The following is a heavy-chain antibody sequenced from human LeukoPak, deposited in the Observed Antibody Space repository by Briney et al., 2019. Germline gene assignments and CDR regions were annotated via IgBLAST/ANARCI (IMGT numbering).Heavy chain of an antibody. J-gene: IGHJ3*02. CDR1: GGSFSGYY. CDR3: ARYLTATDAFDI. Sequence: SETLSLTCAVYGGSFSGYYWSWIRQPPGKGLEWIGEINHSGSTNYNPSLKSRVTISVDTSKNQFSLKLSSVTAADTAVYYCARYLTATDAFDIWGQGTMVTVSS. D-gene: IGHD2-8*01. CDR2: INHSGST. V-gene: IGHV4-34*01.